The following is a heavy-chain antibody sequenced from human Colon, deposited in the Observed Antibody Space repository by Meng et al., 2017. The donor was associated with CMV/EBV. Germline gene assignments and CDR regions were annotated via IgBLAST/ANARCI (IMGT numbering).Heavy chain of an antibody. CDR2: IIPLVGVT. Sequence: ASGDIFTSYTIIWVRQAPGQGLEWMGRIIPLVGVTDYAQKFRGRLTISADKSTSTVYMELSSLRSEDTAVYYCARVSAHYGDYVFDPWGQGTLVTVSS. CDR3: ARVSAHYGDYVFDP. V-gene: IGHV1-69*02. J-gene: IGHJ5*02. D-gene: IGHD4-17*01. CDR1: GDIFTSYT.